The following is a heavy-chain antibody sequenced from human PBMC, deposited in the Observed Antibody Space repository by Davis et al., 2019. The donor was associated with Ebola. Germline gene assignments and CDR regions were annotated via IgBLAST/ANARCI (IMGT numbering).Heavy chain of an antibody. Sequence: GGSLRLSCVASGFTFSNYGMHWVRQAPGKGLEWVAFISYHGKNIPYADSVWGRFTISRDNSKNTLYLQMNSLRPEDTAMYYCAKDRHSLATNKIYYFDYWGHGTLVTVSS. D-gene: IGHD2-8*01. J-gene: IGHJ4*01. CDR3: AKDRHSLATNKIYYFDY. V-gene: IGHV3-30*18. CDR2: ISYHGKNI. CDR1: GFTFSNYG.